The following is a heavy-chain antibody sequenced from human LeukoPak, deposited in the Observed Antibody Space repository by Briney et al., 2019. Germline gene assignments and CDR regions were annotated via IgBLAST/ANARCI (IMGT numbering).Heavy chain of an antibody. V-gene: IGHV4-31*03. CDR3: ALSEGKYQLLVENWFDP. CDR2: IYYSGST. J-gene: IGHJ5*02. CDR1: GGSISSGGYY. D-gene: IGHD2-2*01. Sequence: SETLSLTCTVSGGSISSGGYYWSWIRQHPGKGLEWIGYIYYSGSTYYNPSLKSRVTISVDTSKNQFSLKLSSVTAADTAVYYCALSEGKYQLLVENWFDPWGQGTLVTVSS.